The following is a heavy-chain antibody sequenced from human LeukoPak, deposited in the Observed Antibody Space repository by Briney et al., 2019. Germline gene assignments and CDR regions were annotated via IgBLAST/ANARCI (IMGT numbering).Heavy chain of an antibody. Sequence: GGSLRLSCAASGFTFSSYAMHWVRQAPGKGLEWVAVISYDGSNKYYADSVKGRFTIARDNSKNTLYLQMSSLRAEDTAVYYCARDLYGGKYFDYGPQGTLLTVPS. CDR1: GFTFSSYA. J-gene: IGHJ4*02. V-gene: IGHV3-30-3*01. D-gene: IGHD4-23*01. CDR3: ARDLYGGKYFDY. CDR2: ISYDGSNK.